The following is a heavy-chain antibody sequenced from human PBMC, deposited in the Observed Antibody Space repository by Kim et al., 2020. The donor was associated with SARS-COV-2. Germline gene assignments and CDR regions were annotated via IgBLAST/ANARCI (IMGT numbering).Heavy chain of an antibody. J-gene: IGHJ3*01. CDR2: GHHSGNT. V-gene: IGHV4-59*01. D-gene: IGHD1-26*01. Sequence: SETLSLTCTVSSDYITSYYWNWIRQPPGKGLEWIGFGHHSGNTLYNPSLKSRVTISVDTSKNQFYLKLNSVTAADTAVYYCARWGEGATSAVTAFDVWGQGTMVTVSS. CDR1: SDYITSYY. CDR3: ARWGEGATSAVTAFDV.